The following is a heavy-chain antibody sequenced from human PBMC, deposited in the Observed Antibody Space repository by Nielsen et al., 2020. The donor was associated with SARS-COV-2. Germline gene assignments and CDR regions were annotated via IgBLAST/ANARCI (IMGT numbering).Heavy chain of an antibody. Sequence: GESLKISCAASGFTFSSYSMNWVRQAPGKGLEWVSYISSSSSTIYYADSVKGRFTISRDNAKNSLYLQMNSLRAEDTAVYYCARSYPLFDPWGQGTLVTVSS. CDR3: ARSYPLFDP. J-gene: IGHJ5*02. V-gene: IGHV3-48*01. CDR1: GFTFSSYS. CDR2: ISSSSSTI.